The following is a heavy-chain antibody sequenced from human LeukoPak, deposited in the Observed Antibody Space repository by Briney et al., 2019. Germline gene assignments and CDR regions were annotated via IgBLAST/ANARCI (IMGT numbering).Heavy chain of an antibody. CDR3: AKDRGSSSPVDY. CDR1: GFTFSSYG. Sequence: GRSLRLSCAASGFTFSSYGMHWVRQAPGKGLEWVAVISYDGSNKYYADPVKGRFTISRDNSKNTLYLQMNSLRAEDTAVYYCAKDRGSSSPVDYWGQGTLVTVSS. J-gene: IGHJ4*02. D-gene: IGHD6-13*01. CDR2: ISYDGSNK. V-gene: IGHV3-30*18.